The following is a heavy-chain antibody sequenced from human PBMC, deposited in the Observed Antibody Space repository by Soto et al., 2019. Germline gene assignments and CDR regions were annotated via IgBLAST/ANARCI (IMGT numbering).Heavy chain of an antibody. Sequence: SETLSLTCTVSGGSISSGDYYWSWIRQPPGKGLEWIGYIYYSGSTYYNPSLKSRVTISVDTSKNQFSLKLSSVTAADTAVYYCARDDDYDAAVDYWGQGTLVTVSS. D-gene: IGHD4-17*01. V-gene: IGHV4-30-4*01. CDR1: GGSISSGDYY. J-gene: IGHJ4*02. CDR2: IYYSGST. CDR3: ARDDDYDAAVDY.